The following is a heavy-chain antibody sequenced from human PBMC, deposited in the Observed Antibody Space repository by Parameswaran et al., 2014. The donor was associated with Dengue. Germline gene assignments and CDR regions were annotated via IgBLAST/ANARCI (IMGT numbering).Heavy chain of an antibody. Sequence: WVRQAPGQGLEWMGGIIPVFGIPNYAQKFQGRVTITADESTTTAYMELSSLRSDDTAVYYCARRNCISTSCYGSLDYWGQGTLVTVSS. CDR2: IIPVFGIP. CDR3: ARRNCISTSCYGSLDY. V-gene: IGHV1-69*01. D-gene: IGHD2-2*01. J-gene: IGHJ4*02.